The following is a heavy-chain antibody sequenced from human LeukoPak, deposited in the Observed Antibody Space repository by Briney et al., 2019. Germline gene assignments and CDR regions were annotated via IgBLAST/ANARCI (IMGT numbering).Heavy chain of an antibody. Sequence: PGGSLRLSCAASGFTFNDFAMTWVRQAPGKGLEWVSTIPHAGTYYADSVKGRFIISRDNSKNMLYLQLNSLRADDTAMYYCARNLGPFDVRGHGTMVTVSS. V-gene: IGHV3-23*01. D-gene: IGHD3-16*01. CDR2: IPHAGT. CDR1: GFTFNDFA. J-gene: IGHJ3*01. CDR3: ARNLGPFDV.